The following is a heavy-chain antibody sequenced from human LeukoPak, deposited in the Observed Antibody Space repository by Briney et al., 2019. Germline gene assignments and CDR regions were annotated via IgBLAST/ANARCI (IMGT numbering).Heavy chain of an antibody. CDR3: ARHEGYDSSGWLPMSHAFDI. Sequence: SETLSLTCTVSGGSISSYYWSWIRQPAGKGLEWIGRIYTSGSTNYNPSLKSRVTMSVDTSRNQFSLKLSSVTAADTAVYYCARHEGYDSSGWLPMSHAFDIWGQGTMVTVSS. V-gene: IGHV4-4*07. J-gene: IGHJ3*02. CDR1: GGSISSYY. D-gene: IGHD3-22*01. CDR2: IYTSGST.